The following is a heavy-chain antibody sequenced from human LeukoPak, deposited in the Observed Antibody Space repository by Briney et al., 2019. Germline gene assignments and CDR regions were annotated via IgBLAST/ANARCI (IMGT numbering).Heavy chain of an antibody. D-gene: IGHD1-26*01. CDR3: ARDGARYYFDY. V-gene: IGHV3-30-3*01. Sequence: RRSLRLSCAASGFTFSSYAMHWVRQAPGKGLEWVAVISYDGSNKYYADSVKGRFTISRDNSKNTLYLQMNSLRAEDTAVYYCARDGARYYFDYWGQGTLVTVSS. CDR2: ISYDGSNK. J-gene: IGHJ4*02. CDR1: GFTFSSYA.